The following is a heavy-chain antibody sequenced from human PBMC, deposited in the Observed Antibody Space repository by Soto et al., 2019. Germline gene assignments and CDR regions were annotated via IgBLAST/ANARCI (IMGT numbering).Heavy chain of an antibody. CDR1: GGSFSGYY. CDR2: INHSGST. Sequence: SETLSLTCAVYGGSFSGYYWSWIRQPPGKGLEWIGEINHSGSTNYNPSLKSRVTISVDTSKNQFSLKLSSVTAADTAVYYCARQQKDIVVVVAAINAFDIWGQGTMVTVSS. J-gene: IGHJ3*02. V-gene: IGHV4-34*01. CDR3: ARQQKDIVVVVAAINAFDI. D-gene: IGHD2-15*01.